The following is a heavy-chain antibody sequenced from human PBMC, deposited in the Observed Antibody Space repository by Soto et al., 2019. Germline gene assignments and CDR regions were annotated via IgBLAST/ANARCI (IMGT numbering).Heavy chain of an antibody. V-gene: IGHV1-3*01. J-gene: IGHJ6*02. Sequence: ASVKVSCKTSGYSFTKYGLHWVRQAPGQRLEWMGWINPGNGDTKYSQKFQGRVTITRDTSATTAYMELSSLRSEDSAVFYCARTDCSSTSCYNYYYYGMDVWGQGATVTVSS. CDR1: GYSFTKYG. D-gene: IGHD2-2*01. CDR3: ARTDCSSTSCYNYYYYGMDV. CDR2: INPGNGDT.